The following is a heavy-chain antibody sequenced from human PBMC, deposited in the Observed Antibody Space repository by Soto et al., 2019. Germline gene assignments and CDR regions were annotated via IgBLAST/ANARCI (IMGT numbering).Heavy chain of an antibody. CDR2: IGTVDDA. D-gene: IGHD3-16*01. CDR3: RSGGLYI. Sequence: EVQLVESGGGLVQPGGSLRLSCAASGFTFSNYDMHWVRQTSGKGLEWVAGIGTVDDAYYRDSVKGRFSISRENAKNSFYLQMNSLRAEDTAVYYCRSGGLYICGQGTLVTVSS. V-gene: IGHV3-13*01. J-gene: IGHJ4*02. CDR1: GFTFSNYD.